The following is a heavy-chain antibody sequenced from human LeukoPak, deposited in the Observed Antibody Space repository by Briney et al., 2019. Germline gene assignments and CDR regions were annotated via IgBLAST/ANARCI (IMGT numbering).Heavy chain of an antibody. CDR1: GFTFSSYV. CDR3: AKVGPGYDRSGYYDN. CDR2: ISGSAGNT. D-gene: IGHD3-22*01. J-gene: IGHJ4*02. V-gene: IGHV3-23*01. Sequence: GGSLRLSCAASGFTFSSYVMTWVRQAPGRGLEGVSGISGSAGNTYYADSVKGRFTISRDNSKNTLDLQMNSLRAEDTAEYYCAKVGPGYDRSGYYDNWGQGTLVTVSS.